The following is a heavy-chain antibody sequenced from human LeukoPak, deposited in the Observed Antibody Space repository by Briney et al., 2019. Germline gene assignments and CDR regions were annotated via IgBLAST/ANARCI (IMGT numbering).Heavy chain of an antibody. CDR3: ARDRYYDSSGGEDYFDY. CDR2: FIPIFGTA. Sequence: ASVKVSCKASGGTFSSYAISWVRQAPGQGLEWMGGFIPIFGTANYAQKFQGRVTITTDESTSTAYMELSSLRSEDTAVYYCARDRYYDSSGGEDYFDYWGQGTLVTVSS. D-gene: IGHD3-22*01. V-gene: IGHV1-69*05. J-gene: IGHJ4*02. CDR1: GGTFSSYA.